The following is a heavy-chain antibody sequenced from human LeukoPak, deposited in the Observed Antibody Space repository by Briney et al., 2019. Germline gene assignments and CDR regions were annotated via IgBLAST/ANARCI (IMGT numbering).Heavy chain of an antibody. CDR3: ARNLWFGDFDY. CDR1: GFTVSRNY. D-gene: IGHD3-10*01. V-gene: IGHV3-66*01. Sequence: GGSLRLSCAASGFTVSRNYMSWVPQAPGKGLEWVSVIYSGCSTYYADSVKGRFAISRDHSMNRVYLQMNCLRAEDMAVYYCARNLWFGDFDYWGQGTLVTVSS. J-gene: IGHJ4*02. CDR2: IYSGCST.